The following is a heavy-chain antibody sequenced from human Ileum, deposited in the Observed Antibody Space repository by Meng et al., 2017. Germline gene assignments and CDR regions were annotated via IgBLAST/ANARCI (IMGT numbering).Heavy chain of an antibody. J-gene: IGHJ4*02. CDR3: ARERRHYYGSGSFDY. V-gene: IGHV4-30-4*01. D-gene: IGHD3-10*01. Sequence: QVQLQESGPGLVKPSQTLSLTCSVSGGSFSSDNYYWTWIRQTPGKGLEWIGLTYYNGSPFYNPSLRSRVTISVDTSKDQFSLKLTSVPAADTAVYYCARERRHYYGSGSFDYWGQGILVTVSS. CDR1: GGSFSSDNYY. CDR2: TYYNGSP.